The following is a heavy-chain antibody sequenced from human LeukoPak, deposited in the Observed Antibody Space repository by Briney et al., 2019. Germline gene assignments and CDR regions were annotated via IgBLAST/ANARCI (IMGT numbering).Heavy chain of an antibody. D-gene: IGHD5-24*01. V-gene: IGHV3-7*04. CDR3: TRVGYIDEGIDY. CDR1: GFPFSSYR. J-gene: IGHJ4*02. Sequence: GGSLRLSCVASGFPFSSYRMTWVRQAPGKGLEGVANIKQDGSKKSYVDSVKGRFTISRDNAKNSLYLQMNSLRAEDTAIYYCTRVGYIDEGIDYWGQGTLVTVSS. CDR2: IKQDGSKK.